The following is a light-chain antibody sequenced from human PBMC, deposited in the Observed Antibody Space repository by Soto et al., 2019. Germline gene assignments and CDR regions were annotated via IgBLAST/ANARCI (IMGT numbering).Light chain of an antibody. CDR2: DAS. Sequence: EIVLTQSPATMSLSPGERATLSCRASQSVTRYLAWYQQRPGQTHRLLIYDASNRATGIPARFSGSGSGTDFTLPISILEPEDFAVYYCQQCSIWPLTFGPGTKVDSK. CDR3: QQCSIWPLT. J-gene: IGKJ3*01. V-gene: IGKV3-11*01. CDR1: QSVTRY.